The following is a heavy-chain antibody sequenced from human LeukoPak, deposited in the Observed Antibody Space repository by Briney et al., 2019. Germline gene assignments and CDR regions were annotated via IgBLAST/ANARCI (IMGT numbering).Heavy chain of an antibody. Sequence: SETLSLTCTVSGGSISSYYWSWIRQPPGKGLEWIGYIYYSGSTNYNPSLKSRVTISVDTSKNQFSLKLSSVTAADTAVYYCARDRSGGTVKLFDYWGQGTLVTVSS. J-gene: IGHJ4*02. CDR3: ARDRSGGTVKLFDY. CDR2: IYYSGST. D-gene: IGHD4-17*01. V-gene: IGHV4-59*01. CDR1: GGSISSYY.